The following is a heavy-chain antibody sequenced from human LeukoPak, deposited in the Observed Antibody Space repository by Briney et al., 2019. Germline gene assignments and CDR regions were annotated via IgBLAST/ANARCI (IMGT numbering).Heavy chain of an antibody. CDR1: GYTFTSYG. J-gene: IGHJ5*02. Sequence: ASVKVSCKASGYTFTSYGTSWVRQAPGQGLEWMGWISAYNGNTNYAQKLQGRVTMTTDTSTSTAYMELRSLRSDDTAVYYCARASSALVVVGATSGNWFDPWGQGTLVTVSS. CDR3: ARASSALVVVGATSGNWFDP. D-gene: IGHD2-15*01. CDR2: ISAYNGNT. V-gene: IGHV1-18*04.